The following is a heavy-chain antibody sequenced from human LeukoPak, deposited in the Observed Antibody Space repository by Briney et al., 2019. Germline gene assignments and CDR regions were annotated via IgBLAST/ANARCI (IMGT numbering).Heavy chain of an antibody. CDR3: AIPYHSSSSVWAGG. Sequence: SVKVSCKASGGTFSSYAISWVRQAPGQGLEWMGRIIPILGIANYAQKFQGRVTITADKSTSTAYMELSSLRSEDTAVYYCAIPYHSSSSVWAGGWGQGTLVTVSS. D-gene: IGHD6-6*01. CDR2: IIPILGIA. V-gene: IGHV1-69*04. J-gene: IGHJ4*02. CDR1: GGTFSSYA.